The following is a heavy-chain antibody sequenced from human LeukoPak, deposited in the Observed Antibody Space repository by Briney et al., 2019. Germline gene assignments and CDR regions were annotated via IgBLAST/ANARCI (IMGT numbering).Heavy chain of an antibody. Sequence: GGSLRLSCAASGFTFSSYAMHWVRQAPGKGLEWVAVISYDGSNKYYADSVKGRFTISRDNSKNTLYLQMNSLRAEDTAVYYCAKDGCTSCYHWDAFDIWGQGTMVTVSS. CDR1: GFTFSSYA. D-gene: IGHD2-2*01. V-gene: IGHV3-30*04. CDR3: AKDGCTSCYHWDAFDI. J-gene: IGHJ3*02. CDR2: ISYDGSNK.